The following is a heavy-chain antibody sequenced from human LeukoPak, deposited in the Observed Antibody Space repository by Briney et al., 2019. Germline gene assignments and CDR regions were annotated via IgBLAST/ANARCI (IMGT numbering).Heavy chain of an antibody. J-gene: IGHJ4*02. CDR3: ARVCDYGSGTCFDY. V-gene: IGHV4-61*01. Sequence: SETLSLTCTVSGGSVSSGNYYWSWLRQPPGKGLEWIGYISNSGSTKYNPSLKSRVTISGDTSKNPFSLKLSSVTSADTAVYYCARVCDYGSGTCFDYWSQGTLVTVSS. CDR1: GGSVSSGNYY. D-gene: IGHD3-10*01. CDR2: ISNSGST.